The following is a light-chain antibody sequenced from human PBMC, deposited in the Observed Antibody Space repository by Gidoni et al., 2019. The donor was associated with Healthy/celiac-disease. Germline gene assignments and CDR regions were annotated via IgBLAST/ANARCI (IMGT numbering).Light chain of an antibody. V-gene: IGLV1-51*01. CDR1: SSNIGNNY. J-gene: IGLJ2*01. CDR3: GTCDSSLSAVV. CDR2: DNN. Sequence: QSVLTQPPSVSAAPGQKVTISCSGGSSNIGNNYVSWYQQLPGTAPKHLLYDNNKRPSGIPDRFSGSKSGTSATLGITGLQTGDEADYYCGTCDSSLSAVVFGGGTKLTVL.